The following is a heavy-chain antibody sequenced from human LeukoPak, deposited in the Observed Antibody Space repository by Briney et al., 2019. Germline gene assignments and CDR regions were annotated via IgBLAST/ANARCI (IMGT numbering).Heavy chain of an antibody. CDR3: ARVGYYYDSSGYLQLRDYWYFDL. D-gene: IGHD3-22*01. J-gene: IGHJ2*01. CDR1: GGSFSGYY. Sequence: SETLSLTCAVYGGSFSGYYWSWIRQPPGKGLEWIGYIYYSGSTNYNPSLKSRVTISVDTSKNQFSLKLSSVTAADTAVYYCARVGYYYDSSGYLQLRDYWYFDLWGRGTLVTVSS. CDR2: IYYSGST. V-gene: IGHV4-59*01.